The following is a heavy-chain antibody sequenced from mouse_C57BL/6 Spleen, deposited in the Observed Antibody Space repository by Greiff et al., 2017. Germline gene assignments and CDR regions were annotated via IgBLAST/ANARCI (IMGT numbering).Heavy chain of an antibody. CDR3: ARDGGLRRVAWFAY. CDR2: ISYDGSN. CDR1: GYSITSGYY. Sequence: EVKLMESGPGLVKPSQSLSLTCSVTGYSITSGYYWNWIRQFPGNKLEWMGYISYDGSNNYNPSLKNRISITRDTSKNQFFLKLNSVTTEDTATYYCARDGGLRRVAWFAYWGQGTLVTVSA. D-gene: IGHD2-4*01. V-gene: IGHV3-6*01. J-gene: IGHJ3*01.